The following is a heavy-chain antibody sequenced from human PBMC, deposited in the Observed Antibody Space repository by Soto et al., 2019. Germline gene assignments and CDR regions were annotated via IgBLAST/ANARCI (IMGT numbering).Heavy chain of an antibody. V-gene: IGHV3-30-3*01. CDR1: GFTFSSYA. CDR3: ASTYSSSSAYYYYGMDV. J-gene: IGHJ6*01. D-gene: IGHD6-6*01. CDR2: ISYDGSNK. Sequence: QVQLVESGGGVVQPGRSLRLSCAASGFTFSSYAMHWVRQAPGKGLEWVAVISYDGSNKYYADSVKGRFTISRDNSKNTLYLQMNSLRAEDTAVYYCASTYSSSSAYYYYGMDVW.